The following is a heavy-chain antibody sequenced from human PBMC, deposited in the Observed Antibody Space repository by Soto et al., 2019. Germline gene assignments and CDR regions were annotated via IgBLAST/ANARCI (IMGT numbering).Heavy chain of an antibody. J-gene: IGHJ6*02. CDR1: GFTFNNYN. CDR2: ISSSSTI. V-gene: IGHV3-48*02. D-gene: IGHD2-2*01. Sequence: SGGSLRLSCAASGFTFNNYNMNWVRQAPGKGLEWVSYISSSSTIYYADSVKGRFTISRDNAKNSLYLQMNSLRDEDTAVYYCAREVCSSTTCYSTSPAYGMDVWGQGTTVTVSS. CDR3: AREVCSSTTCYSTSPAYGMDV.